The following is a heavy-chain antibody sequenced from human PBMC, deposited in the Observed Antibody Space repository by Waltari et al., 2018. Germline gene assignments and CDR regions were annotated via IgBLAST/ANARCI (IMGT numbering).Heavy chain of an antibody. Sequence: EVHLVESGGGLVQPGDSVRLSCAASGFIVSKNYMSWVRQPPGKGLEWVSVIYGGGETYYADSVKGRFTISRDKSKNTLDLQMNNVRAEDTAVYYYTSDHGLSWPLDWGQGTMVTVSS. J-gene: IGHJ4*02. CDR1: GFIVSKNY. CDR3: TSDHGLSWPLD. CDR2: IYGGGET. V-gene: IGHV3-53*01. D-gene: IGHD6-13*01.